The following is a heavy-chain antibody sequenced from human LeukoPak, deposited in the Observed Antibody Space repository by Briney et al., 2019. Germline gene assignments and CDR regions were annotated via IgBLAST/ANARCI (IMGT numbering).Heavy chain of an antibody. D-gene: IGHD2-15*01. CDR3: AGGGPIDPFDY. J-gene: IGHJ4*02. CDR2: IYYSGST. Sequence: SETLSLTCTVSGGSIRSYHWSWIRQPPGKGLEWIGYIYYSGSTNYNPSLKSRVTISADTSKNQFSLKLSSVTAADTAVYYCAGGGPIDPFDYWGQGTLVTVSS. V-gene: IGHV4-59*01. CDR1: GGSIRSYH.